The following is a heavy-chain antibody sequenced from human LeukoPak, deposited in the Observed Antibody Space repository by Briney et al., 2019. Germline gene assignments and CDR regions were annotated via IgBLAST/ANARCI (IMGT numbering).Heavy chain of an antibody. CDR1: GFTFSSYS. J-gene: IGHJ4*02. CDR3: ARLVGATDY. D-gene: IGHD1-26*01. V-gene: IGHV3-48*01. CDR2: ISSSSTI. Sequence: GGSLRLSCAASGFTFSSYSMNWVRQAPGKGLEWVSYISSSSTIYYADSVKGRFTISRDNAKNSLYLQMNSLRAEDTAAYYCARLVGATDYWGQGTLVTVSS.